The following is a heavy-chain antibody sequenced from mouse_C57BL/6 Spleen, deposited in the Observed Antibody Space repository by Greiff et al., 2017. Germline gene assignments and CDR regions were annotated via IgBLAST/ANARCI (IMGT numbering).Heavy chain of an antibody. CDR3: ARGPLYYGSSYGYFDV. V-gene: IGHV5-17*01. CDR2: ISSGSSTI. D-gene: IGHD1-1*01. Sequence: EVQRVESGGGLVKPGGSLKLSCAASGFTFSDYGMHWVRQAPEKGLEWVAYISSGSSTIYYADTVKGRFTISRDNAKNTLFLQMTSLRSEDTAMYYCARGPLYYGSSYGYFDVWGTGTTVTVSS. J-gene: IGHJ1*03. CDR1: GFTFSDYG.